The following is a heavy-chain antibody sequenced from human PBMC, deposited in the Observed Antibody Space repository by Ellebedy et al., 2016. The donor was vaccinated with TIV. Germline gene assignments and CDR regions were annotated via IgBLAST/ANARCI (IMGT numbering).Heavy chain of an antibody. CDR3: AKVNWGSQEGENC. CDR2: VTGSGDST. J-gene: IGHJ4*02. D-gene: IGHD7-27*01. CDR1: GFTFTSSA. Sequence: GGSLRLSCAASGFTFTSSAMSWVRQAPGKGLEWVSAVTGSGDSTYYADSVKGRFTISRDNSNNTVFLRMNSLRAEETAVYYCAKVNWGSQEGENCWGQGTLVSVSS. V-gene: IGHV3-23*01.